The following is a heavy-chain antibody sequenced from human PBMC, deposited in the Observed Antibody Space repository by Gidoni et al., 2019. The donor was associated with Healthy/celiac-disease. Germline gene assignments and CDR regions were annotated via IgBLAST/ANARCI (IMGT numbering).Heavy chain of an antibody. V-gene: IGHV3-49*05. Sequence: EVQLVESGGGLVKPGRSLRLSCTASGFTFGAYAMSWFRQAPGKGLEWVGFIRSKAYGGTTEYAASVKGRFTISRDDSKSIAYLQMNSLKTEDTAVYYCYRSIVFGGRRHKYYYGMDVWGQGTTVTVSS. CDR1: GFTFGAYA. D-gene: IGHD3-3*01. J-gene: IGHJ6*02. CDR3: YRSIVFGGRRHKYYYGMDV. CDR2: IRSKAYGGTT.